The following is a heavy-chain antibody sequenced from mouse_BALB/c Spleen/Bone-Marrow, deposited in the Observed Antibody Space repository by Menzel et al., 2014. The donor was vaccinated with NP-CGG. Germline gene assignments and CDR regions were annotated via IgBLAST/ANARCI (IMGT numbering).Heavy chain of an antibody. CDR2: ISYDGSN. D-gene: IGHD2-3*01. V-gene: IGHV3-6*02. J-gene: IGHJ4*01. CDR1: GYSITSGYY. CDR3: ARGDGYYGGAMDY. Sequence: EVQLQQSGPGLVKPSQSLSLTCSVTGYSITSGYYWNWIRQFPGNKLAWMGYISYDGSNNYNPSLKNRISITRDTSKNQFFLKLNSVTTEDTATYYCARGDGYYGGAMDYWGQGTSVTVSS.